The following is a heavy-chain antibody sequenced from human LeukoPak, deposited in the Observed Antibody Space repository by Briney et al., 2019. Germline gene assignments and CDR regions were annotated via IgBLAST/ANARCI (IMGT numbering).Heavy chain of an antibody. V-gene: IGHV4-59*01. CDR3: AKKTLGRDHAFDI. J-gene: IGHJ3*02. D-gene: IGHD1-26*01. CDR2: IYYTGST. Sequence: SETLSLTCTVSGVSINTYYWSWIRQPPGKGLEWIGYIYYTGSTNYNPSLRSRVTISLDTSKNQFSLKLSSVTAADTAVYYCAKKTLGRDHAFDIWGQGTMVTVSP. CDR1: GVSINTYY.